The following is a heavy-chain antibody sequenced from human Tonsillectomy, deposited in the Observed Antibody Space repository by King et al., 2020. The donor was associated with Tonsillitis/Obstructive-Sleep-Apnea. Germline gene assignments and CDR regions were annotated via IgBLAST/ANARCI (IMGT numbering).Heavy chain of an antibody. CDR2: FDPEDGET. CDR3: ATDLGRTTKEADAFDI. Sequence: QLVQSGAEVKKPGASVKVSCKVSGYTLTELSMHWVRQAPGKGLEWMGGFDPEDGETIYAQKFQGRVTMTEDTSTDTAYMELSSLRSEDTAVYYCATDLGRTTKEADAFDIWGQGTIVTVSS. V-gene: IGHV1-24*01. D-gene: IGHD1/OR15-1a*01. CDR1: GYTLTELS. J-gene: IGHJ3*02.